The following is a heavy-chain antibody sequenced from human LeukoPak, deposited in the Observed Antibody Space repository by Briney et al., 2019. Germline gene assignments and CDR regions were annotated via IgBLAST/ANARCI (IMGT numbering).Heavy chain of an antibody. D-gene: IGHD1-26*01. CDR3: ARERELASDAFDI. Sequence: GGSLRLSCAASGFTFSMSWMTWVRQAPGKGLEWVSSISSSSSYIYYADSVKGRFTISRDNAKNSLYLQMNSLRAEDTAVYYCARERELASDAFDIWGQGTMVTVSS. J-gene: IGHJ3*02. CDR1: GFTFSMSW. V-gene: IGHV3-21*01. CDR2: ISSSSSYI.